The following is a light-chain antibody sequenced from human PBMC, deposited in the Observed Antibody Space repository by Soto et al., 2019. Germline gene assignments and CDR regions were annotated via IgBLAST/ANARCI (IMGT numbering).Light chain of an antibody. CDR3: QQYGSSGT. J-gene: IGKJ1*01. V-gene: IGKV3-20*01. CDR2: AAS. Sequence: EIVLTQSPGTLSLSPGERATLSCRASQSVSSSYLAWYQQKPGQAPRLLIYAASTRATGVPARFSGSGSGTDFTLTITGLRSEDFAVYYCQQYGSSGTFGQGSKVDIK. CDR1: QSVSSSY.